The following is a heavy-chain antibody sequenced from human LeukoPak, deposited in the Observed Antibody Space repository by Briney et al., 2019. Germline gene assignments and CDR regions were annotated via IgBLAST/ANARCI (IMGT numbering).Heavy chain of an antibody. V-gene: IGHV3-30*02. D-gene: IGHD3-10*01. CDR2: IRYDGSNK. CDR3: ARGLLWFGEMTHYMDV. CDR1: GFTFSSYG. J-gene: IGHJ6*03. Sequence: GGSLRLSCAASGFTFSSYGMHWVRQAPGKGLEWVAFIRYDGSNKYYADSVKGRFTISRDNSKNTPYLQMNSLRAEDTAVYYCARGLLWFGEMTHYMDVWGKGTTVTISS.